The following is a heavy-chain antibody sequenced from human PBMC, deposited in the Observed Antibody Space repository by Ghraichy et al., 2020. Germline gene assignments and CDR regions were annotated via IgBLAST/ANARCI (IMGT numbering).Heavy chain of an antibody. CDR3: ARGRPLIAAAGKRYFDL. Sequence: SETLSLTCGVYGGSFSGYYWSWIRQPPGKGMEWIGEINHSGSTNYNQSLKSRVTISADTSKNHFSLNLTSVTAADTAVYYCARGRPLIAAAGKRYFDLWGRGTLVTVSS. D-gene: IGHD6-13*01. V-gene: IGHV4-34*01. CDR1: GGSFSGYY. J-gene: IGHJ2*01. CDR2: INHSGST.